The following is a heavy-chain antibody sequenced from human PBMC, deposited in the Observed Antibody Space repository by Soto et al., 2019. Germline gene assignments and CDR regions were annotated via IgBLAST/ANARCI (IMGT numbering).Heavy chain of an antibody. CDR2: IRSKAYGATT. J-gene: IGHJ4*02. V-gene: IGHV3-49*04. Sequence: GGSLRLSCTASGFTFGDYAMSWVRQAPGKGLEWVGFIRSKAYGATTEYAASVKGRFTISRDDSKSIAYLQMNSLKTEDTAVYYCTHHRVATSYFDYWGQGPLVTVSS. CDR1: GFTFGDYA. CDR3: THHRVATSYFDY. D-gene: IGHD5-12*01.